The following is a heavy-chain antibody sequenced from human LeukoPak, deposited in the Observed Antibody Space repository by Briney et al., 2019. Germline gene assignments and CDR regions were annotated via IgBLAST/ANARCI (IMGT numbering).Heavy chain of an antibody. D-gene: IGHD3-16*01. J-gene: IGHJ6*04. CDR1: GFAFCNYG. Sequence: GGSLRLSCAASGFAFCNYGMNWVRQAPGKGLEGVANIKQDRREKYYADSVKGRFTISRDNAKNSLYLQMNSLRAEDTAVYYCARDWGVWGKGTTVTISS. CDR3: ARDWGV. CDR2: IKQDRREK. V-gene: IGHV3-7*01.